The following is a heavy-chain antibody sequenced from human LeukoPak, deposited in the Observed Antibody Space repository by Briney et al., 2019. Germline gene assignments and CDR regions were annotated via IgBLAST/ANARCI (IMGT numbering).Heavy chain of an antibody. J-gene: IGHJ1*01. Sequence: GESLKISCKDSPYYFINFWIGWVRQMPGKGLEWMGIIYPADSDTRYNPSFQGHVTISADRSASTAYLQWHSLKASDTAIYYCARGINDEYFQSWGQGTLVTVST. CDR1: PYYFINFW. CDR3: ARGINDEYFQS. D-gene: IGHD2/OR15-2a*01. CDR2: IYPADSDT. V-gene: IGHV5-51*01.